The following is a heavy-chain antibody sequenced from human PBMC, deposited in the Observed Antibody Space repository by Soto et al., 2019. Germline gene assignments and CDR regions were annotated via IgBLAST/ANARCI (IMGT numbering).Heavy chain of an antibody. Sequence: QERLEQSGAEVRKPGSSVNVSCKVTGGTSTRYAINWVRQAPGQGLEWMGGIVPMFGTSKYAQKFQGRVTITADTSTNIAYMELRSLRSEDTAVYYCNRGSEYDFWSGYLWGQGTLVSVSS. D-gene: IGHD3-3*01. CDR2: IVPMFGTS. CDR3: NRGSEYDFWSGYL. CDR1: GGTSTRYA. J-gene: IGHJ4*02. V-gene: IGHV1-69*06.